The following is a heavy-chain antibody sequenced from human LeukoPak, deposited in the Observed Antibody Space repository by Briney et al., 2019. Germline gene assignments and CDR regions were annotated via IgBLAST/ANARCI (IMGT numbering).Heavy chain of an antibody. CDR1: GLNFRNFW. D-gene: IGHD6-13*01. V-gene: IGHV3-7*04. CDR2: IKQDESEK. J-gene: IGHJ4*02. Sequence: PGGSLRLSCTVSGLNFRNFWMSWVRQAPGKGLEWVANIKQDESEKFYVDSVKGRFTISRDNAENSLYLQMNSLRAEDTAVYYCARWGVYSSSWYTFDYWGQGTLVTVSS. CDR3: ARWGVYSSSWYTFDY.